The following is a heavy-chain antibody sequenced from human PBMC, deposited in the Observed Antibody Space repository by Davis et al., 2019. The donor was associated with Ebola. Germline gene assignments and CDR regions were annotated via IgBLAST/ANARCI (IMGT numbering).Heavy chain of an antibody. D-gene: IGHD5-12*01. CDR1: GYTFTNYY. V-gene: IGHV1-46*03. Sequence: AASVKVSCKASGYTFTNYYMHWVRQAPGQGLEWMGIINPSGGSTSYAQKFQGRVTITADESTSTGYMELSSLRSEDTALYYCTTPGGQDSGYDVFDIWGQGTMVTVSS. J-gene: IGHJ3*02. CDR2: INPSGGST. CDR3: TTPGGQDSGYDVFDI.